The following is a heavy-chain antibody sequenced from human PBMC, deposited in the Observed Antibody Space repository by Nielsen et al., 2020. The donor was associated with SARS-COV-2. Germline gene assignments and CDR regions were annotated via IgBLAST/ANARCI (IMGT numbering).Heavy chain of an antibody. Sequence: SQTLSLTCAVYGGSFSGYYWSWIRQPPGKGLEWIGEINHTGSTNYNPSLKSRVTISVDTSKNQFSLKLSSVTAADTAVYYCAKYYYSGLDVWGQGTTVTVSS. J-gene: IGHJ6*02. CDR1: GGSFSGYY. CDR3: AKYYYSGLDV. CDR2: INHTGST. V-gene: IGHV4-34*01.